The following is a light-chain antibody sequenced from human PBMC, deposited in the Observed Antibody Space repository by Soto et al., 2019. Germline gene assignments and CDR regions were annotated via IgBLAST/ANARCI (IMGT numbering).Light chain of an antibody. CDR3: QQLNSYPRT. Sequence: DIQMTQSPSTLSGSVGDRVTITCRASQGISSYLAWYQQKPGKAPKLLIYAASTLQSGVPSRFSGSGSGTEFTLTISSLQTEDFATYYCQQLNSYPRTFGGGTKVDIK. CDR1: QGISSY. V-gene: IGKV1-9*01. CDR2: AAS. J-gene: IGKJ4*01.